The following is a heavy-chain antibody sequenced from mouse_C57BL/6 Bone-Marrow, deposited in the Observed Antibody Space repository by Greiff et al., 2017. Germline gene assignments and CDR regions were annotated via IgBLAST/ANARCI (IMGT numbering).Heavy chain of an antibody. CDR3: AGHDGFYYYAMDY. D-gene: IGHD2-3*01. Sequence: EVQGVESGGDLVKPGGSLKLSCAASGFTFSSYGMSWVRQTPDKRLAWVATISSGGSYTYYPDSVKGRFTISRDNAKNTLYLQMSSLKSEDTAMYYCAGHDGFYYYAMDYWGQGTSVTVSS. V-gene: IGHV5-6*01. CDR2: ISSGGSYT. CDR1: GFTFSSYG. J-gene: IGHJ4*01.